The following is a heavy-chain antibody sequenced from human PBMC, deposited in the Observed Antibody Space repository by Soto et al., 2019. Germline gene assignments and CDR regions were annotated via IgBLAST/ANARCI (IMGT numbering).Heavy chain of an antibody. Sequence: SVKVSCKASGGTFSSYAISWVRQAPGQGLEWMGGIIPIFGTANYAQKFQGRVTITADESTSTAYMELSSLRSEDTAVYYCATFTVTTNNAFDYWGQGTLVTVSS. CDR3: ATFTVTTNNAFDY. CDR2: IIPIFGTA. CDR1: GGTFSSYA. D-gene: IGHD4-17*01. J-gene: IGHJ4*02. V-gene: IGHV1-69*13.